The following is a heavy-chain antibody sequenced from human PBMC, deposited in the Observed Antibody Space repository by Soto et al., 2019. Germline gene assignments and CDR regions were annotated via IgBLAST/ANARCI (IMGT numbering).Heavy chain of an antibody. CDR1: GGSISSGDYY. J-gene: IGHJ4*02. Sequence: SETLSLTCTVSGGSISSGDYYWSWIRQPPGKGLEWIGYIYYSGSTYYNPSLKSRVTISVDTSKNQFSLKLSSVTAADTAVYYCAREAQLRFLEWPLFDYWGQGTLVTVSS. CDR2: IYYSGST. V-gene: IGHV4-30-4*01. CDR3: AREAQLRFLEWPLFDY. D-gene: IGHD3-3*01.